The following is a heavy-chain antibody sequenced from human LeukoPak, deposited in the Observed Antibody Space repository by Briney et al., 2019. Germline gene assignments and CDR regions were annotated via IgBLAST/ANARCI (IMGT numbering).Heavy chain of an antibody. CDR3: ARGGAARPTKYYYYYYMDV. D-gene: IGHD6-6*01. J-gene: IGHJ6*03. V-gene: IGHV4-39*07. Sequence: SETLSLTCTVSGGSISSSIYYWGWIRQPPGKGLEWIGSIYYSGSTYYNPSLKSRVTISVDTSKNQFSLKLSSVTAADTAVYYCARGGAARPTKYYYYYYMDVWGKGTTVTVSS. CDR2: IYYSGST. CDR1: GGSISSSIYY.